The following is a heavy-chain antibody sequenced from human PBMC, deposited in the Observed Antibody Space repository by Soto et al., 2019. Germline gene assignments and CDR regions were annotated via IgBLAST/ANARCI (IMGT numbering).Heavy chain of an antibody. D-gene: IGHD2-2*01. CDR2: IIPIFGTA. CDR1: GGTFSSYA. V-gene: IGHV1-69*13. Sequence: SVKVSCRASGGTFSSYAISWVRQAPGQGLEWMGGIIPIFGTANYAQKFQGRVTITADESTSTAYMELSSLRSEDTAVYYCARSGIVVVPAAKLYGMDVWGQGTTVTVSS. J-gene: IGHJ6*02. CDR3: ARSGIVVVPAAKLYGMDV.